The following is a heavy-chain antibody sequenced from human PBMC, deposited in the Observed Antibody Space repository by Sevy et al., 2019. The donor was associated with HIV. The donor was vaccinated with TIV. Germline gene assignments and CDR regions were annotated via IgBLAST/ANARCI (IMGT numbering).Heavy chain of an antibody. J-gene: IGHJ5*02. CDR1: GFTFSNYE. D-gene: IGHD3-22*01. CDR3: ARNGGAYDTGFDP. CDR2: ITSSGSSI. V-gene: IGHV3-48*03. Sequence: GGSLRLSCAASGFTFSNYEMNWVRQAPGKGLEWDSHITSSGSSIYYADSVKRRFTISRDNAKNSLYLQMNSLRVEDTAVYYCARNGGAYDTGFDPWGQGTLVTVSS.